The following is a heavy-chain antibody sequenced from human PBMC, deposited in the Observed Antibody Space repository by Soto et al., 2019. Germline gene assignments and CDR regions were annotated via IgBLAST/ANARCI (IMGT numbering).Heavy chain of an antibody. V-gene: IGHV1-18*04. J-gene: IGHJ4*02. D-gene: IGHD6-19*01. CDR1: GYPLTSYG. Sequence: GXAVKVACKASGYPLTSYGIFWVRQAPGQGLEWMGWISPYSGETRYAEKFQDRVTLTTDTSTKTTYMDLRNLKSDDTAAYWCARGPVAGSAFWGQGTLVNVSS. CDR2: ISPYSGET. CDR3: ARGPVAGSAF.